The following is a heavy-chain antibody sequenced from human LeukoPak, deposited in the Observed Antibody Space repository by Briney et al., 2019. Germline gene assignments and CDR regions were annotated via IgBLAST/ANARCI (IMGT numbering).Heavy chain of an antibody. CDR3: ARDSRLSPYAFDI. CDR2: IIPIFGTA. CDR1: GGTFSSYA. J-gene: IGHJ3*02. V-gene: IGHV1-69*06. Sequence: ASVKVSCKASGGTFSSYAISWVRQAPGQGLEWMGGIIPIFGTANYAQKFQGRVTITADKSTSTAYMELSSLRSDDTAVYYCARDSRLSPYAFDIWGQGTMVTVSS.